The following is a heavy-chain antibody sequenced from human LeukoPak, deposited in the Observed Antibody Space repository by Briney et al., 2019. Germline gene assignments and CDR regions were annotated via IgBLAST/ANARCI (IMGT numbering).Heavy chain of an antibody. CDR3: ARDNTAMVKK. CDR2: ISSSGSTI. J-gene: IGHJ4*02. CDR1: GFTFSSYW. Sequence: GGSLRLSCAASGFTFSSYWMHWVRQAPGKGLEWVSYISSSGSTIYYADSVKGRFTISRDNAKNSLYLQMNSLRAEDTAVYYCARDNTAMVKKWGQGTLVTVSS. V-gene: IGHV3-48*04. D-gene: IGHD5-18*01.